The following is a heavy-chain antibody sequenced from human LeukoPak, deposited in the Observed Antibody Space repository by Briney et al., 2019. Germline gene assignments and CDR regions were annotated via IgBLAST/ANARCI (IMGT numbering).Heavy chain of an antibody. Sequence: GGTLRLSCAASGFTFSSYGMSWVRQAPGKGLEWVSAISGSGGSTYYADSVKGRFTISRDNSKNTLYLQMNSLRAEDTAVYYCARGGWSEIYYYYYMDVWGKGTTVTVSS. J-gene: IGHJ6*03. CDR2: ISGSGGST. CDR1: GFTFSSYG. V-gene: IGHV3-23*01. D-gene: IGHD6-19*01. CDR3: ARGGWSEIYYYYYMDV.